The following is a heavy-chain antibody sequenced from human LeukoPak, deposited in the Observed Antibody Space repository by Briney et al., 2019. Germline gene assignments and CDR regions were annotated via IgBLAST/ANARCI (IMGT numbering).Heavy chain of an antibody. D-gene: IGHD4/OR15-4a*01. J-gene: IGHJ4*02. V-gene: IGHV3-23*01. Sequence: GGSLRLSCAGSGFNFGGYSMSGVRQAPGKGLEWVSGVLSGGGSTYYADAVKGRFTISRDNSRSTLYLQMNSLRAEDTAVYYCAKDAIYGAGYWEFDYWGQGTLVTVSS. CDR3: AKDAIYGAGYWEFDY. CDR1: GFNFGGYS. CDR2: VLSGGGST.